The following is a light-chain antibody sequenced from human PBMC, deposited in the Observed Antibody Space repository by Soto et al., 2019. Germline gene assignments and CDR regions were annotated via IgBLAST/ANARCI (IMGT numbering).Light chain of an antibody. CDR2: GAS. CDR1: QSLDSTY. CDR3: QRSGSAPPYI. V-gene: IGKV3-20*01. J-gene: IGKJ2*01. Sequence: EVVLTQSPGTLSLSPGERATLSCRASQSLDSTYLAWYQQKPGQSPRLVIYGASRRATGIPDRFSGSGSGTDFTLTIGRLEPEDFAVYYCQRSGSAPPYIFRAGTRLDIK.